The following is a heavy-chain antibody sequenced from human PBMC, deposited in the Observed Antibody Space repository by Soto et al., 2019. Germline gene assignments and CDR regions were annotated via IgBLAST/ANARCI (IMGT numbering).Heavy chain of an antibody. D-gene: IGHD5-18*01. CDR1: RYTLTSYG. CDR2: ISAYHGNT. V-gene: IGHV1-18*01. Sequence: ASVKVACKASRYTLTSYGISWVRQAPGQGLEWMGWISAYHGNTNYAQKLQGRVTMTTDTSTSTAYMELRSLRSDDTDVYYCARVETAMVTVGACDIWGQGTMVTVSS. J-gene: IGHJ3*02. CDR3: ARVETAMVTVGACDI.